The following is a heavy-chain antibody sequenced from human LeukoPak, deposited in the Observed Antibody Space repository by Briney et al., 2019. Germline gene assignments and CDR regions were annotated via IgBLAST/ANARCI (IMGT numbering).Heavy chain of an antibody. J-gene: IGHJ6*03. Sequence: GGSLRLSCAASGFTFSSYSMNWVRQAPGKGLEWVSSISTSSSYIYYADSVKGRFTISRDNAKNSLYLQMNSLRAEDTAVYYCARATWDPNYYYYMDVWGKGTTVTISS. V-gene: IGHV3-21*01. CDR1: GFTFSSYS. D-gene: IGHD1-26*01. CDR2: ISTSSSYI. CDR3: ARATWDPNYYYYMDV.